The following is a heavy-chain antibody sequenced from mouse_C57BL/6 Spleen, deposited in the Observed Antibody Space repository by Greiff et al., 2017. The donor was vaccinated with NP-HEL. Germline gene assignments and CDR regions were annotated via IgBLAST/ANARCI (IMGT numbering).Heavy chain of an antibody. V-gene: IGHV1-55*01. J-gene: IGHJ3*01. CDR1: GYTFTSYW. CDR2: IYPGSGST. D-gene: IGHD2-5*01. CDR3: ARYHYSNYGGFAY. Sequence: QVQLQQPGAELVKPGASVKMSCKASGYTFTSYWITWVKQRPGQGLEWIGDIYPGSGSTNYNEKFKSKATLTVDTSSSTAYMQLSSLTSEDSAVYYCARYHYSNYGGFAYWGQGTLVTVSA.